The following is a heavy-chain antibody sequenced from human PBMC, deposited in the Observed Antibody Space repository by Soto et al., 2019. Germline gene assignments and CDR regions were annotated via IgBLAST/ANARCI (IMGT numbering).Heavy chain of an antibody. D-gene: IGHD6-19*01. V-gene: IGHV3-30*03. CDR1: GFTFSSYG. CDR2: ISYDGSNK. J-gene: IGHJ4*02. CDR3: ARVSIAVAGIAYYFDY. Sequence: PGGSLRLSCAASGFTFSSYGMHWVRQAPGKGLEWVAVISYDGSNKYYADSVKGRFTISRDNSKNTLYLQMNSLRPEDTAVYYCARVSIAVAGIAYYFDYWGQGTLVTVSS.